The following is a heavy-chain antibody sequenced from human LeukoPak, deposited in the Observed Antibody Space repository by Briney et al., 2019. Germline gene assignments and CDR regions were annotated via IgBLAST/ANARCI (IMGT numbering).Heavy chain of an antibody. Sequence: SPSETLSLTCTISGGSISTFYWSWIRQPPGKRLEWIGYIYYTGNTNYNPSLQSRVTISVDTSKNQFSLKLNSVTAADTAVYYCARGTNWANWFDPWGQGTLVTVSS. D-gene: IGHD7-27*01. CDR2: IYYTGNT. CDR3: ARGTNWANWFDP. J-gene: IGHJ5*02. CDR1: GGSISTFY. V-gene: IGHV4-59*01.